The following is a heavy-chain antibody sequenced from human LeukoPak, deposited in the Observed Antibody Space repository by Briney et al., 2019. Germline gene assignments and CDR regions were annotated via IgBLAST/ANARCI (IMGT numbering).Heavy chain of an antibody. CDR3: ARKASFIAAADHLVYMDV. D-gene: IGHD6-13*01. J-gene: IGHJ6*03. V-gene: IGHV4-61*02. CDR1: GGSISSGSYY. CDR2: IYTSGST. Sequence: SETLSLTRTVSGGSISSGSYYWSWIRQPAGKGLEWIGRIYTSGSTNYNPPLKSRVTISVDTSKNQFSLKLSSVTAADTAVYYWARKASFIAAADHLVYMDVWGKGTTVTVSS.